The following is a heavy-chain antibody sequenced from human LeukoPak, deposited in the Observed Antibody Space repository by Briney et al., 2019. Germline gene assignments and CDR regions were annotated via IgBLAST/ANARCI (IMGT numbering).Heavy chain of an antibody. V-gene: IGHV3-74*03. Sequence: GGSLRLSCAASGFTSSNYWMHRVRRAPGKGLVWVSRIRRDGTIRQYADSVKGRFTISRDNAKNTLYLEMNSLGAEDTAVYYCGRDFHDAAAAHWGQGTLVTVPS. CDR2: IRRDGTIR. CDR1: GFTSSNYW. CDR3: GRDFHDAAAAH. J-gene: IGHJ4*02. D-gene: IGHD6-13*01.